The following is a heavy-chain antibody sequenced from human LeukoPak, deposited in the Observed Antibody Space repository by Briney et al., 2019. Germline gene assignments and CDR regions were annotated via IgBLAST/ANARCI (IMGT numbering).Heavy chain of an antibody. Sequence: GSLRLSCAASGFTVSSNYMSWVRQAPGKGLEWIGEINHSGSTNYNPSLKSRVTISVDTSKNQFSLKLSSVTAADTAVYYCARGGVGWELLTSWFDPWGQGTLVTVSS. V-gene: IGHV4-34*01. J-gene: IGHJ5*02. CDR3: ARGGVGWELLTSWFDP. D-gene: IGHD1-26*01. CDR2: INHSGST. CDR1: GFTVSSNY.